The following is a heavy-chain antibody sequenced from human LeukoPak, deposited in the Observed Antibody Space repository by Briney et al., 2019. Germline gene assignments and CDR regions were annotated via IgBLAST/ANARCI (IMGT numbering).Heavy chain of an antibody. CDR1: GGSISSYY. Sequence: PSETLSPTCTVSGGSISSYYWSWIRQPPGKGLEWIGYIYYSGSTNYNPSLKSRVTISVDTSKNQFSLKLSSVTAADTAVYYCRKCSYGSDDSFDYWGQGTLVTVSS. V-gene: IGHV4-59*12. CDR2: IYYSGST. J-gene: IGHJ4*02. D-gene: IGHD5-18*01. CDR3: RKCSYGSDDSFDY.